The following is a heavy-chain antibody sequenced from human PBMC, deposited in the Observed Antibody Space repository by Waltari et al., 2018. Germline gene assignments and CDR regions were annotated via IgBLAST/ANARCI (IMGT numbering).Heavy chain of an antibody. J-gene: IGHJ4*02. D-gene: IGHD3-10*01. CDR3: ASHPHRGPHPFDY. Sequence: QVQLQESGPGLVKPSQTLSLTCTVSGGSISSGGYYWSWIRQHPGKGLEWIWYIYYSGSTYYNPSLKSRVTISVDTSKNQFSLKRSSVTAADTAVYYCASHPHRGPHPFDYWGQGTLVTVSS. V-gene: IGHV4-31*03. CDR2: IYYSGST. CDR1: GGSISSGGYY.